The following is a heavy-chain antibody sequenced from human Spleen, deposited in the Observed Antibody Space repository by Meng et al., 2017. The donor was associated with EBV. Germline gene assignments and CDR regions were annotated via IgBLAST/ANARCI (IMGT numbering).Heavy chain of an antibody. CDR1: GVSISGGSSS. V-gene: IGHV4-30-2*01. CDR3: ARAVDYYDTSGYSGYFDS. D-gene: IGHD3-22*01. Sequence: QVQLQQSGSGLVRPSGXLSLTCXVSGVSISGGSSSWSWIRQPLGEGLEWIGYISSSGNTRYNSSLKSPVSISVDTSKNQFSLRLTFVTSADTAVYYCARAVDYYDTSGYSGYFDSWGQVSLVTVSS. J-gene: IGHJ4*02. CDR2: ISSSGNT.